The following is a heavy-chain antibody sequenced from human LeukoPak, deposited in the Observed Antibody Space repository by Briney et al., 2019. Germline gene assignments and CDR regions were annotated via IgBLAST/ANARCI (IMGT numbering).Heavy chain of an antibody. Sequence: GGSLRLSCTASGFAFNTYWMHWVRQAPGKGLLWVSLIVSDGGTTTYADSVKGRFTISRDNAKNTVYLQMNSLGVEDTAVYYCARDRYYVMDLWGQGTTVTVS. CDR2: IVSDGGTT. V-gene: IGHV3-74*01. CDR1: GFAFNTYW. J-gene: IGHJ6*02. CDR3: ARDRYYVMDL.